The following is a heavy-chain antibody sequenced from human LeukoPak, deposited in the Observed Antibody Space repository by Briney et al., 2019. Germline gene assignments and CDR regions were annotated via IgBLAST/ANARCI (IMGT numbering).Heavy chain of an antibody. V-gene: IGHV3-21*01. CDR3: ARTLLYYYDSSGYYDVYPPTPVDY. D-gene: IGHD3-22*01. CDR2: ISSNSCYI. CDR1: GFIFSSYS. Sequence: RRSLRLSCAASGFIFSSYSMNWVRQAPGKGLEWVLSISSNSCYIYYADSVKGRFTISRDNDNNSLYLQKNSLRAEDTAVYYCARTLLYYYDSSGYYDVYPPTPVDYWGQGTLVTVSS. J-gene: IGHJ4*02.